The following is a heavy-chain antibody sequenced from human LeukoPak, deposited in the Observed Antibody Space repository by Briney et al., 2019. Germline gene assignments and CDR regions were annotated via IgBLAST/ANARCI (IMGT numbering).Heavy chain of an antibody. CDR2: INTNTGNP. CDR1: GYTFTGYY. V-gene: IGHV7-4-1*02. CDR3: ARDHKVKVDSTTTGAIDY. J-gene: IGHJ4*02. D-gene: IGHD2/OR15-2a*01. Sequence: ASVKVSCKASGYTFTGYYMHWVRQAPGQGLEWMGWINTNTGNPTYAQGFTGRFVFSLDTSVSTAYLQISSLKAEDTAVYYCARDHKVKVDSTTTGAIDYWGQGTLVTVSS.